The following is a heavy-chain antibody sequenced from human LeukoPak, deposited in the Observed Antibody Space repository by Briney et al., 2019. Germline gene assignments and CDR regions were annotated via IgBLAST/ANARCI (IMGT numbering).Heavy chain of an antibody. J-gene: IGHJ5*01. V-gene: IGHV1-2*02. Sequence: GASVKVSRKASGYTFTGYYMHWVRQAPGQGLEWMGWINPNSGGTNYAQKFQGRVTMTRDTSISTAYMELSRLRSDDTAVYYCVRSGCSSGWFDYWGQGTLVTVSS. D-gene: IGHD6-19*01. CDR1: GYTFTGYY. CDR2: INPNSGGT. CDR3: VRSGCSSGWFDY.